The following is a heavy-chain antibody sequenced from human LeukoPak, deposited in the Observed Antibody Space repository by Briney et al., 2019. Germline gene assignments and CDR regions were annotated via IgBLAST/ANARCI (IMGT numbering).Heavy chain of an antibody. Sequence: SETLSLTCAVYGGSFSGYYWSWIRQPPGKGLEWIGEINHSGSTNYNPSLKSRVTISVDTSKNQFSLKLSSVTAADTAVYYCARGFQLSPHFGYWGQGTLVTVSS. D-gene: IGHD3-16*02. V-gene: IGHV4-34*01. J-gene: IGHJ4*02. CDR3: ARGFQLSPHFGY. CDR2: INHSGST. CDR1: GGSFSGYY.